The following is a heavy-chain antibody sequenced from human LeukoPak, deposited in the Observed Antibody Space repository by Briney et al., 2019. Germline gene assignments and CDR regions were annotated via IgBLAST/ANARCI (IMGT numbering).Heavy chain of an antibody. V-gene: IGHV3-30-3*01. CDR2: ISYDENNK. Sequence: GGSLRLSCVVTGITLTTYTLYWVRQAPGKGLEWVAIISYDENNKYYADSVKGRFTISRDNYKDTVFLQMNNLRREDTALYYCARIGFSATTSSYWGRGTRVIVSS. D-gene: IGHD2/OR15-2a*01. J-gene: IGHJ4*02. CDR1: GITLTTYT. CDR3: ARIGFSATTSSY.